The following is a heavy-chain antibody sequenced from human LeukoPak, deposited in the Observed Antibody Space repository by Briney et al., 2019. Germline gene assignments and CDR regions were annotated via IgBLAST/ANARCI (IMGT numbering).Heavy chain of an antibody. D-gene: IGHD3-22*01. CDR3: ATGRLGEYYEDSSGYFAY. J-gene: IGHJ4*02. Sequence: ASVTVFCKVSGHTLTELSMHWVRQAPGKGLEWLGRFDPEDGETIYAQRFRGRVTMTEDTSTNTAYMELSSLRSADSAVYYCATGRLGEYYEDSSGYFAYWGQGTLVSVSS. CDR2: FDPEDGET. CDR1: GHTLTELS. V-gene: IGHV1-24*01.